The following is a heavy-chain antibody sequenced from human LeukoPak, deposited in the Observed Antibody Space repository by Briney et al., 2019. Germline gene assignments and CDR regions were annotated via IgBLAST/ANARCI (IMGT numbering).Heavy chain of an antibody. CDR2: ISGSGGST. V-gene: IGHV3-23*01. J-gene: IGHJ4*02. D-gene: IGHD4-23*01. CDR3: AKGGLTVVTALFFDY. CDR1: GFTFRIYA. Sequence: GVSLRLSCAASGFTFRIYAMSWVRPAPGKGLEWGSAISGSGGSTYYADSVKGRFTISKDNSKDMLDLQMISRRAEGAALYYCAKGGLTVVTALFFDYWGQGTLVTVSS.